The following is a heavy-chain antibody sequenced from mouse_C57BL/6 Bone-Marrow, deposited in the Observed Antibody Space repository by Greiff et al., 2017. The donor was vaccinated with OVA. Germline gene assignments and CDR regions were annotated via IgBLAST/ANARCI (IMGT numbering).Heavy chain of an antibody. V-gene: IGHV1-55*01. CDR3: ARGGYYGSTLDD. J-gene: IGHJ2*01. Sequence: QVQLQQPGAELVKPGASVTMSCKASGYTFTSYWITWVKQRPGQGLEWIGDIYPGSGSTNYNEKFKSKATLTVDTSSSTAYMQLSSLTSEDSAVYYCARGGYYGSTLDDWGQGTTLTVSS. D-gene: IGHD1-1*01. CDR2: IYPGSGST. CDR1: GYTFTSYW.